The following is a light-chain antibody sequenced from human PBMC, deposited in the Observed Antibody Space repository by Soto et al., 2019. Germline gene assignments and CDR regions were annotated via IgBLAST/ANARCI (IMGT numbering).Light chain of an antibody. CDR3: MQSLQGRT. V-gene: IGKV2-28*01. Sequence: EIVVTQSPLSLPVTPGEPASISCTSSQSLLHSNGHYYLDWYLQKPGQSPQVLIYSGSNRASGVPERFSGSGSGADVTLKISRVEAVDVGVYYCMQSLQGRTCRQGPRVEIK. CDR2: SGS. CDR1: QSLLHSNGHYY. J-gene: IGKJ1*01.